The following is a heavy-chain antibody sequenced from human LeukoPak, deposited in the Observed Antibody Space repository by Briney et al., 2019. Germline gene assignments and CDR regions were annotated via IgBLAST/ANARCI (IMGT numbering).Heavy chain of an antibody. Sequence: SETLSLTCTVSGGSISSSSYYWGWIRQPPGKGLEWIGSIYYSGSTYYNPSLKSRVTISVDTSKNQFSLKLSSVTAADTAVYYCARVRSNYYGSGSRLNWFDPWGQGTLVTVSS. CDR1: GGSISSSSYY. V-gene: IGHV4-39*07. D-gene: IGHD3-10*01. CDR2: IYYSGST. J-gene: IGHJ5*02. CDR3: ARVRSNYYGSGSRLNWFDP.